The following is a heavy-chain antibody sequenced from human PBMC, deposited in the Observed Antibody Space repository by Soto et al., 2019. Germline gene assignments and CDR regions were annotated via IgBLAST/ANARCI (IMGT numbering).Heavy chain of an antibody. J-gene: IGHJ5*02. D-gene: IGHD1-1*01. CDR1: GESMSDDDW. CDR2: IENEGTT. CDR3: VRVKVGTRTGNRFDP. V-gene: IGHV4-4*02. Sequence: QVQLQESGPGLVNPSGTLSVTCVVSGESMSDDDWWSWVRQPPGNGLEWIGEIENEGTTSYSPSLGRRVTLSIDKSKNQFALKLTSVTAAATAVYFCVRVKVGTRTGNRFDPWGQGSLVTVSS.